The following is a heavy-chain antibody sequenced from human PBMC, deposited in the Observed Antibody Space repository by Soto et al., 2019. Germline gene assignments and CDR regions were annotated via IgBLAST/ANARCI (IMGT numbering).Heavy chain of an antibody. V-gene: IGHV1-69*11. CDR2: IVPSLDTT. CDR3: ARWPQPRYTADPYAVDV. Sequence: SVKVSCKASGGTFSSSGFSWVRQGPGQGLEWMGMIVPSLDTTNYAQKFQARVTITADEVTSTAYMELRSLRSEDTAVYYCARWPQPRYTADPYAVDVWGQGTRVTVSS. CDR1: GGTFSSSG. J-gene: IGHJ6*02. D-gene: IGHD3-16*02.